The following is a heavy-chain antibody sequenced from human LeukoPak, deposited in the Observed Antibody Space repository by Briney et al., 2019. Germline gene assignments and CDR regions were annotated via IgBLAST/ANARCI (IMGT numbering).Heavy chain of an antibody. V-gene: IGHV3-43*02. J-gene: IGHJ5*02. CDR2: ISGDGGST. CDR3: AKDLGGDHRYNWFDP. D-gene: IGHD4-17*01. Sequence: GGSLRLSCAASGFTFDDYAMHWVRQAPGKGLEWVSLISGDGGSTYYADSVKGRFTISRDNSKNSLYLQMNSLRTEDTALYYCAKDLGGDHRYNWFDPWGQGTLVTASS. CDR1: GFTFDDYA.